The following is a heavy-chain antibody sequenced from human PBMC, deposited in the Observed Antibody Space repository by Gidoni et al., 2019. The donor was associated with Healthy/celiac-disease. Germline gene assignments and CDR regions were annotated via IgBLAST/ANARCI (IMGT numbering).Heavy chain of an antibody. D-gene: IGHD3-22*01. CDR3: AKDLDYYDSSGYYYGGSFDY. Sequence: EVQLLESGGGLVQPGGSLRLSCAASGFTFSSYAMSWVRQAPGKGLEWVSAISGSGGSTYYADSVKCRFTISRDNSKNTLYLQMNSLRAEDTAVYYCAKDLDYYDSSGYYYGGSFDYWGQGTLVTVSS. V-gene: IGHV3-23*01. J-gene: IGHJ4*02. CDR1: GFTFSSYA. CDR2: ISGSGGST.